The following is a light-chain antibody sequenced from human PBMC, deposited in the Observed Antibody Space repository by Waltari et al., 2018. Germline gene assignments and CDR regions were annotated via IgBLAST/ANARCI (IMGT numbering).Light chain of an antibody. CDR2: AND. CDR3: STWDSSRNDV. CDR1: SSDIGNNF. Sequence: QSVLTQPPSVSAAPGQKVIISCSGTSSDIGNNFISWYQHLPGAAPKLLIYANDKRPTGIPDRFSASKPGASGTLVITGLQTGDEADYYCSTWDSSRNDVFGGGTKLTVL. V-gene: IGLV1-51*02. J-gene: IGLJ3*02.